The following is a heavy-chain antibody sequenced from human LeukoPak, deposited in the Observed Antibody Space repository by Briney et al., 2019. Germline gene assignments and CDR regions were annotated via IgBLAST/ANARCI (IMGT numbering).Heavy chain of an antibody. V-gene: IGHV3-48*04. CDR2: ISSSSTTI. CDR1: GFTFSSYS. CDR3: ARDVLGYCSSTSCSLYNYYYGMDV. J-gene: IGHJ6*02. Sequence: GGSLRLSCAASGFTFSSYSMNWVRQAPGKGLEWVSYISSSSTTIYYADSVKGRFTISRDNAKKSVLLQMNSLRAEDTAVYYCARDVLGYCSSTSCSLYNYYYGMDVWGQGTTVTVSS. D-gene: IGHD2-2*01.